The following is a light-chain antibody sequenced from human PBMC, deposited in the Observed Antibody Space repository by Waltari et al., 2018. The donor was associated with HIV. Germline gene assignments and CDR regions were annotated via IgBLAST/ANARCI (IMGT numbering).Light chain of an antibody. CDR2: GNS. CDR3: QSYDSSLRGHV. J-gene: IGLJ1*01. CDR1: SSNIGAGFD. V-gene: IGLV1-40*01. Sequence: QSVLTPPPSVSGAPGQRITISCTGSSSNIGAGFDVHWYQQLPGKAPTVLIHGNSNRPSGVPDRFSGSKSGTSASLAITVLQADDEGDYYCQSYDSSLRGHVFGSGTRVTVL.